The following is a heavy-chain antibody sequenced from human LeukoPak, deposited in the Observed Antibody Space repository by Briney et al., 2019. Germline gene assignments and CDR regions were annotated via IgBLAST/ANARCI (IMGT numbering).Heavy chain of an antibody. Sequence: ASVKVSCKASGGTFSSYAISWVRQAPGQGLEWMGIINPSGGSTSYAQKFQGRVTMTRDTSTSTVYMELSSLRSEDTAVYYCARYSSSYTAKFDYWGQGTLVTVSS. CDR2: INPSGGST. D-gene: IGHD6-6*01. CDR3: ARYSSSYTAKFDY. J-gene: IGHJ4*02. CDR1: GGTFSSYA. V-gene: IGHV1-46*01.